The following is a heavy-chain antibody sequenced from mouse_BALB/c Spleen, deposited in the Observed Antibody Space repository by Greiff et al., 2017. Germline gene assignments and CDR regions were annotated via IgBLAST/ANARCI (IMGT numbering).Heavy chain of an antibody. J-gene: IGHJ3*01. CDR1: GFSLTSYG. CDR2: IWAGGST. CDR3: ASIYYDYGDWFAY. D-gene: IGHD2-4*01. V-gene: IGHV2-9*02. Sequence: QVQLKQSGPGLVAPSQSLSITCTVSGFSLTSYGVHWVRQPPGKGLEWLGVIWAGGSTNYNSALMSRLSISKDNSKSQVFLKMNSLQTDDTAMYYCASIYYDYGDWFAYWGQGTLVTVSA.